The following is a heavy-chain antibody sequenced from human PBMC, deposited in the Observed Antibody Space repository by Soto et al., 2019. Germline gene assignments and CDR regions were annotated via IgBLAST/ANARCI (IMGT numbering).Heavy chain of an antibody. Sequence: GGSLRLSCAASEFTFSSYAMHWVRQAPGKGLEWVAVISYDGSNKYYADSVKGRFTISRDNSKNTLYLQMNSLRAEDTAVYYCARFRGAGWLALDYWGQGTLVTVSS. D-gene: IGHD6-19*01. J-gene: IGHJ4*02. V-gene: IGHV3-30-3*01. CDR1: EFTFSSYA. CDR2: ISYDGSNK. CDR3: ARFRGAGWLALDY.